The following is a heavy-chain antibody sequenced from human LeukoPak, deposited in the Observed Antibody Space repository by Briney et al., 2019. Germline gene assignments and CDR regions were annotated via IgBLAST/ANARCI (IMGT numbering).Heavy chain of an antibody. CDR2: VYYLGTT. Sequence: SETLSLTCTVSGGSISSSSYYWGWIRQPPGKGLEWIGNVYYLGTTYYNPSLKSRVTMSVDRSRNPFSLKLTSVTAADTAVYYCARRGSSTWYYFDYWGEGTLVTVSS. D-gene: IGHD6-13*01. CDR1: GGSISSSSYY. V-gene: IGHV4-39*01. J-gene: IGHJ4*02. CDR3: ARRGSSTWYYFDY.